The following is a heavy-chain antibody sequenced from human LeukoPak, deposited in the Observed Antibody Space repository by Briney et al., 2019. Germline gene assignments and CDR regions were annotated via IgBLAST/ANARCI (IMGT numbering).Heavy chain of an antibody. J-gene: IGHJ4*02. V-gene: IGHV3-48*04. CDR2: IGTSSTPI. CDR1: GFTFSKYS. Sequence: PGGSLRLSCAASGFTFSKYSMTWVRQAPGKGLEWVSFIGTSSTPIYYADSVKGRFTISRDNTKNPLYLQMNSLRTEDTAIYYCAKSLSSSGEWGQGTLVTVSS. D-gene: IGHD3-10*01. CDR3: AKSLSSSGE.